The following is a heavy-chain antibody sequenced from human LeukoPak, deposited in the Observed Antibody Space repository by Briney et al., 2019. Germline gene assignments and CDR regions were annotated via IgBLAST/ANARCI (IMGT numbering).Heavy chain of an antibody. CDR2: IYSGGST. D-gene: IGHD3-10*01. CDR1: GFTFSSYP. V-gene: IGHV3-53*04. Sequence: GGSLRLSCAASGFTFSSYPMSWVRQAPGKGLEWVSVIYSGGSTYYADSVKGRFTISRHNSKNTLYLQMNSLRAEDTAVYYCARVRYYYGSGSSSNWFDPWGQGTLVTVSS. J-gene: IGHJ5*02. CDR3: ARVRYYYGSGSSSNWFDP.